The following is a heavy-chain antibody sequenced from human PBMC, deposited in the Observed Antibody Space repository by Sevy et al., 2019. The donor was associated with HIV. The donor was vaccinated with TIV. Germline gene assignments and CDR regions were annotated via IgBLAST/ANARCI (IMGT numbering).Heavy chain of an antibody. Sequence: SETLSLTCTVSGGSISSSSYYWGWIRQPPGKGLEWIGSIYYSGSTYYHPSLKSRVTISVDTSKNQFSLKLSSVTAADTAVYYCAGYCSGGSCPKVDAFDIWGQGTMVTVSS. V-gene: IGHV4-39*01. D-gene: IGHD2-15*01. CDR1: GGSISSSSYY. CDR2: IYYSGST. J-gene: IGHJ3*02. CDR3: AGYCSGGSCPKVDAFDI.